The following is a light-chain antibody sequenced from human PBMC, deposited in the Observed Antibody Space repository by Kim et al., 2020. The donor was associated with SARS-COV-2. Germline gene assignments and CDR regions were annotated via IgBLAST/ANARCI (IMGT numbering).Light chain of an antibody. CDR1: QIVLYRSNSKNY. V-gene: IGKV4-1*01. CDR3: QQYYSTPRS. J-gene: IGKJ2*03. Sequence: RATIKCKSSQIVLYRSNSKNYLAWYQQKPGQPPKLLIYWASTRESGVPDRFSGSGSETDFTLTISSLQAEDVAVYYCQQYYSTPRSFGQGTKLEI. CDR2: WAS.